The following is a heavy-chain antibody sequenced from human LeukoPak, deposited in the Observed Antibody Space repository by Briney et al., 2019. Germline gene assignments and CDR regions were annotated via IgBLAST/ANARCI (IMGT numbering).Heavy chain of an antibody. CDR1: RYTFTGYY. CDR3: ARRTPDGYYYYMDV. V-gene: IGHV1-2*02. CDR2: INPNSGGT. J-gene: IGHJ6*03. Sequence: ASVKVSCKASRYTFTGYYMHWVRQAPGQGLEWMGWINPNSGGTNYAQKFQGRVTMTRDTSISTAYMELSRLRSDDTAVYYCARRTPDGYYYYMDVWGKGTTVTISS. D-gene: IGHD1-1*01.